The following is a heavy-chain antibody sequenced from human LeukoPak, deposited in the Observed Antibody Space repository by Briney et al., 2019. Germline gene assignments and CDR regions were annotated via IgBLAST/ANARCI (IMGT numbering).Heavy chain of an antibody. CDR2: ISSNGGST. D-gene: IGHD1-26*01. Sequence: GGSLRLSCTASGFIFSSYSMHWVRQAPGKGLEFVSAISSNGGSTFYANSVKGRFTISRDNSKNTLYLQMNSLRAEDTAVYYCAKGRGWEASYYYYYMDVWGKGTTVTISS. CDR3: AKGRGWEASYYYYYMDV. V-gene: IGHV3-64*01. CDR1: GFIFSSYS. J-gene: IGHJ6*03.